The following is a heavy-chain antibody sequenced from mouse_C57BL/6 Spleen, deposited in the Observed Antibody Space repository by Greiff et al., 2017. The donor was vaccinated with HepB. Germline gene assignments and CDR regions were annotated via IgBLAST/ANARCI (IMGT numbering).Heavy chain of an antibody. CDR1: GFTFSSYG. CDR2: ISSGGSYT. D-gene: IGHD4-1*01. Sequence: EVQLQESGGDLVKPGGSLKLSCAASGFTFSSYGMSWVRQTPDKRLEWVATISSGGSYTYYPDSVKGRFTISRDNAKNTLYLQMSSLKSEDTAMYYCARHDWDAWFAYWGQGTLVTVSA. CDR3: ARHDWDAWFAY. V-gene: IGHV5-6*01. J-gene: IGHJ3*01.